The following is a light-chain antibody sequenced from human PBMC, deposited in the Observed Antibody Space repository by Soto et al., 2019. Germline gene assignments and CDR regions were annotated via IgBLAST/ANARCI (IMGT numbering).Light chain of an antibody. J-gene: IGKJ1*01. Sequence: EIVLTPSPGTLSLSPGERATLSCRASQSVSSSYLAWYQQKPGQAPRLLIYGASSRATGIPDRFSGSGSGTDFTLTISSLQFEDFAVYYCQQYNNWPRTFGQGTKVDIK. CDR2: GAS. CDR3: QQYNNWPRT. V-gene: IGKV3-20*01. CDR1: QSVSSSY.